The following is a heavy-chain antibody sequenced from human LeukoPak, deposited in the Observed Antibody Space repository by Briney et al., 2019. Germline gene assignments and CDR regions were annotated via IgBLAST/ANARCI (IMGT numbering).Heavy chain of an antibody. CDR3: ARAGSYLTGDEFDY. J-gene: IGHJ4*02. D-gene: IGHD1-26*01. CDR2: ISGSGGST. V-gene: IGHV3-23*01. CDR1: GFTFSSYA. Sequence: GGSLRLSCAASGFTFSSYAMSWVRRAPGKGLEWVSAISGSGGSTYYADSVKGRFTISRDNSKNTLYLQMNGLRAEDTAVYYCARAGSYLTGDEFDYWGQGTLVTVSS.